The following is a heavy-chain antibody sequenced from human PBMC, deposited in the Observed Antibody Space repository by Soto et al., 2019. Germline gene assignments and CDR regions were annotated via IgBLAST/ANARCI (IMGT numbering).Heavy chain of an antibody. D-gene: IGHD3-3*01. CDR2: IVPMFGTA. CDR3: ARDGDPQSAFWSGPLGGGRFDP. CDR1: GGTFGNSA. J-gene: IGHJ5*02. V-gene: IGHV1-69*12. Sequence: QVQLVQSGAEVKKPGSSVNVSCKTSGGTFGNSAVTWVRQAPGQGLEWLGGIVPMFGTANYAQKFQGRVTITADESRITAYMDLNSLKTDDTAVYYCARDGDPQSAFWSGPLGGGRFDPWGQGTLVTVSS.